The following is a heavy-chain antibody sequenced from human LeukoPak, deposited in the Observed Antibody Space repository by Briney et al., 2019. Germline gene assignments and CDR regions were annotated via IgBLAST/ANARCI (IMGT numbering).Heavy chain of an antibody. CDR2: IYYSGST. D-gene: IGHD3-22*01. J-gene: IGHJ4*02. V-gene: IGHV4-59*01. Sequence: SETLSLTCTVSGGSISSYYWSWIRQPPGKGLEWIGYIYYSGSTNYNPSLKSRVTILVDTSKNQFSLKLSSVTAADTAVYYCAREVGHSSGYYYSDYWGQGTLVTVSS. CDR1: GGSISSYY. CDR3: AREVGHSSGYYYSDY.